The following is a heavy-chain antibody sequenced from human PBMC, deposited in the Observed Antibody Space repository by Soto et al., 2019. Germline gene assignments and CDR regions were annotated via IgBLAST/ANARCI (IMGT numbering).Heavy chain of an antibody. V-gene: IGHV3-23*01. D-gene: IGHD2-2*01. Sequence: EVQLLESGGGLVQPGGSLRLSCAASGFTFSSYAMSWVRQAPGKGLEWVSAISGSGGSTYFADSVKGRFTTSRDNSKNTLYLQMNSLRAEDSAVYYCAKGSTSSNPVDSDYWGQGTLVTVSS. CDR3: AKGSTSSNPVDSDY. J-gene: IGHJ4*02. CDR1: GFTFSSYA. CDR2: ISGSGGST.